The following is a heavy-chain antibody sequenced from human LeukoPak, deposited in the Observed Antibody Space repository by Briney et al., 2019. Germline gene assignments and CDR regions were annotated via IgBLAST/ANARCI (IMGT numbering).Heavy chain of an antibody. CDR1: GFPFSNYF. Sequence: GGSLRLSCEASGFPFSNYFMPWVRQAPGEGLMWVSRINAGGSSANYADSVKGRFTVSRDNAKNTLYLQMNGLRVEDTAVYFCVRDDYGMDVWGQGTAVIVSS. CDR2: INAGGSSA. J-gene: IGHJ6*02. CDR3: VRDDYGMDV. V-gene: IGHV3-74*01.